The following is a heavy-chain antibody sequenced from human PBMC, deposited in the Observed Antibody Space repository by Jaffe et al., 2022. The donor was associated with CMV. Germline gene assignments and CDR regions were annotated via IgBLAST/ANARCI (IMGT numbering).Heavy chain of an antibody. Sequence: EVQLVESGGGLVKPGGSLRLSCGASGFTFSDYFMNWVRQAPGKGLEWVSSITSSSNYIYYADSLKGRFTISRDNAKNSLYLQMSSLRAEDTAVYYCARGDVGARVGYFDFWGQGTLVTVSS. CDR2: ITSSSNYI. CDR1: GFTFSDYF. CDR3: ARGDVGARVGYFDF. D-gene: IGHD1-26*01. J-gene: IGHJ4*02. V-gene: IGHV3-21*01.